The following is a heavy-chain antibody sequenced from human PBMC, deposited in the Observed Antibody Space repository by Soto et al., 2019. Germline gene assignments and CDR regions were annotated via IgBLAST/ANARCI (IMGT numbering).Heavy chain of an antibody. D-gene: IGHD7-27*01. J-gene: IGHJ5*01. CDR2: IYLSGSI. CDR1: GGSISTSTDY. V-gene: IGHV4-39*01. CDR3: ARGRYCLTGRCFPNWFDS. Sequence: KPSETLSLTCSVSGGSISTSTDYWGWIRQPPGKGLEWIGSIYLSGSIHYNPPFQSRVAISVDTSKSQFSLNVTSVTAADTAVYFCARGRYCLTGRCFPNWFDSWGQGALVTVSS.